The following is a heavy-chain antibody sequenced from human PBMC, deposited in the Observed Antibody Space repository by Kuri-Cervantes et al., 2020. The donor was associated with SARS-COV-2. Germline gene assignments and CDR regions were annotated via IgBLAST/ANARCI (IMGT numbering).Heavy chain of an antibody. V-gene: IGHV5-51*01. J-gene: IGHJ5*02. CDR3: ARHISYWGSGNWFDH. CDR1: GYSFTSYW. Sequence: GESLKISGKGSGYSFTSYWIGWVRQMPGKGLEWMGIIYPGDSDTRYSPSFQGRVTISADKSISTAYLQWSSLKASDTAMYYCARHISYWGSGNWFDHWGQGTLVTVSS. D-gene: IGHD3-10*01. CDR2: IYPGDSDT.